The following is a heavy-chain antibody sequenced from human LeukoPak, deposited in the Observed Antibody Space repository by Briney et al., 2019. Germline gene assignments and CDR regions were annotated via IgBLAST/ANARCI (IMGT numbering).Heavy chain of an antibody. CDR3: ARDTRNIWFGELVGAFDI. CDR1: GYTFTSYY. J-gene: IGHJ3*02. V-gene: IGHV1-46*01. D-gene: IGHD3-10*01. Sequence: ASVKVSCEASGYTFTSYYMHWVRQAPGQGLEWMGIINPSGGSTSYAQKFQGRVTMTRDTSTSTVYMELSSLRSEDTAVYYCARDTRNIWFGELVGAFDIWGQGTMVTVSS. CDR2: INPSGGST.